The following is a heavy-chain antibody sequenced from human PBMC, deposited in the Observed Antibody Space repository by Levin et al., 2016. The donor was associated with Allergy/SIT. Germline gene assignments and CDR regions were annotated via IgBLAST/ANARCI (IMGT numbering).Heavy chain of an antibody. CDR3: VRASEEWLPPAEYFHH. J-gene: IGHJ1*01. CDR2: ISYDGSDK. D-gene: IGHD6-19*01. CDR1: GFTFNSYG. V-gene: IGHV3-30*03. Sequence: GGSLRLSCVASGFTFNSYGMHWVRQAPGKGLEWVALISYDGSDKYYEDSVMGRFTISRDNPKNTVYLQMNSLRAEDTAVYYCVRASEEWLPPAEYFHHWGQGTLVTVSS.